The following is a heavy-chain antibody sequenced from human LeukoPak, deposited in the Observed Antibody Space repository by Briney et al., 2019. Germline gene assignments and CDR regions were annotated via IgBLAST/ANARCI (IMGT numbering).Heavy chain of an antibody. V-gene: IGHV1-2*02. CDR2: INPNSGGT. J-gene: IGHJ4*02. CDR3: ARDILPLRLTNFFDY. D-gene: IGHD5-12*01. CDR1: GYTFTGYY. Sequence: GASVKVSCKASGYTFTGYYMHWVRQAPGQGLEWMGWINPNSGGTNYAQKFQGRVTMTRDTSISTAYMELSRLRSDDTAVYYCARDILPLRLTNFFDYWGQGTLVTVSS.